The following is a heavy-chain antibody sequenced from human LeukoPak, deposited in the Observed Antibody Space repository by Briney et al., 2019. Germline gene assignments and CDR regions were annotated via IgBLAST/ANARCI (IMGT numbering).Heavy chain of an antibody. CDR3: AELGITMIGGV. J-gene: IGHJ6*04. V-gene: IGHV3-21*01. Sequence: GGSLRLSCEASGFTFSTYNMNWVRQAPGKGLEWVSSISTRSYIYYADSVKGRFTISRDNAENSLYLQMNSLRAEDTAVYYCAELGITMIGGVWGKGTTVTISS. CDR1: GFTFSTYN. CDR2: ISTRSYI. D-gene: IGHD3-10*02.